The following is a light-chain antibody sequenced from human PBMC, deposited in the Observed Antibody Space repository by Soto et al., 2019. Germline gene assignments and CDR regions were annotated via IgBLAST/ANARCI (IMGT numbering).Light chain of an antibody. CDR1: ESGSSH. Sequence: ERVMTQSPATRSVSPGERATLSCRASESGSSHLAWYQQKPGLAPRLLIYGACTRATGVPARFIGSGSGTEFTLTISSLQSEDFAIYYCQHYNNWPHTFGQGTKVDIK. V-gene: IGKV3-15*01. CDR2: GAC. J-gene: IGKJ2*01. CDR3: QHYNNWPHT.